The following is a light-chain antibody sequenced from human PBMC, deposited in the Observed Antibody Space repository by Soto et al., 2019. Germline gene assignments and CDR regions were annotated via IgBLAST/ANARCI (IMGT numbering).Light chain of an antibody. CDR3: QQRSNWHPALS. CDR2: LAS. CDR1: QAVNTR. V-gene: IGKV3D-11*01. Sequence: EIVLTQSPATLSSFPGDRVTLSCRASQAVNTRLAWYQHKPGQAPRLLIYLASNRAAGVPARFSGSGSGTDFTLTISDVEPEDFAVYYCQQRSNWHPALSFGGGTKVDIK. J-gene: IGKJ4*01.